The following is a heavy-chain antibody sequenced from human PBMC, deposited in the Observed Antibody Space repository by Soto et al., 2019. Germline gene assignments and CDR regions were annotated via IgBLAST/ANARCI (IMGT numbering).Heavy chain of an antibody. CDR3: ARVVPGAEAWFGP. V-gene: IGHV1-18*01. J-gene: IGHJ5*02. CDR2: ISLYSDGT. Sequence: QVQLVQSGGEVKRPGASVKVSCKTSGYTFSNYGITWVLQATGQPLEGLGWISLYSDGTNYAQKFQGRVSMTTDTSTNTAYMELRSLRSDDTAVYYCARVVPGAEAWFGPWGQGTLVTVSS. D-gene: IGHD2-2*01. CDR1: GYTFSNYG.